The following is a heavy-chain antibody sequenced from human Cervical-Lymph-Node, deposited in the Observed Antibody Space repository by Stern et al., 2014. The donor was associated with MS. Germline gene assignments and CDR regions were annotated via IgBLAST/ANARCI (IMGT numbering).Heavy chain of an antibody. CDR3: ARGRGGNYRYYFDY. J-gene: IGHJ4*02. Sequence: EVQLVESGGGLVKPGGSLRLSCAASGFTFSSYSMNWVRQAPGKGLEWVASISSGGSYIYYADSLKGRSTISRDNAKNSLYLQMNSLRAEDTAVYYCARGRGGNYRYYFDYWGQGTLVTVSS. CDR2: ISSGGSYI. CDR1: GFTFSSYS. V-gene: IGHV3-21*01. D-gene: IGHD4-23*01.